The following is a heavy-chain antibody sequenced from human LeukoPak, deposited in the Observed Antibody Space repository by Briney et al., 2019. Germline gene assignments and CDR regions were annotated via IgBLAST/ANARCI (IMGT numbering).Heavy chain of an antibody. V-gene: IGHV3-48*02. CDR3: ASGGNYIDY. Sequence: GRSLRLSCAASGFTFSSYGMNWVRQVPGKGLEWVSYISTSSGTIYYADSVKGRFTISRDNARNSLYLQMNSLRDEDTAVYYCASGGNYIDYWGQGTLVTVSS. CDR2: ISTSSGTI. CDR1: GFTFSSYG. D-gene: IGHD4-11*01. J-gene: IGHJ4*02.